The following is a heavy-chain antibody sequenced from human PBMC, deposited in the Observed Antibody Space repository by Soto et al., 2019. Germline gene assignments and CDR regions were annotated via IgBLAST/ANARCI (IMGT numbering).Heavy chain of an antibody. CDR3: QGGDF. V-gene: IGHV4-34*01. CDR1: GGSFIGYF. J-gene: IGHJ4*02. CDR2: INDSGNT. Sequence: PSETLSLTCAVSGGSFIGYFWSWIGQSPAKGLEWIGEINDSGNTYYNPSFKSRLTISVDTSTSQISLSLTSVTAADSAVYYCQGGDFWGQGTRVTVSS. D-gene: IGHD3-16*01.